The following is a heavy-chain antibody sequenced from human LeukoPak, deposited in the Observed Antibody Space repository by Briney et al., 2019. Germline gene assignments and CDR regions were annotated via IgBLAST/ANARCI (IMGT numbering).Heavy chain of an antibody. CDR3: ARKPAYDYVWGSCRPSQKFDY. CDR1: GGSFSGYY. J-gene: IGHJ4*02. CDR2: INHSGST. Sequence: SETLSLTCAVYGGSFSGYYWSWIRQPPGKGLEWIGEINHSGSTNYNPSLKSRVTISVDTSKNQFSLKLSSVTAADTAVYYCARKPAYDYVWGSCRPSQKFDYWGQGTLVTVSS. V-gene: IGHV4-34*01. D-gene: IGHD3-16*02.